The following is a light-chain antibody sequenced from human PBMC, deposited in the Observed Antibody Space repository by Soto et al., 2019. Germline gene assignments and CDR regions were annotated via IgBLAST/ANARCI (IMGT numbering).Light chain of an antibody. CDR1: HGVSGW. V-gene: IGKV1-12*01. Sequence: IQMTQSPSSVSASVGDTVTLSCQTSHGVSGWLAWYQQKPGKAPTLLIYTVSNLQSGVPYRFSGSRSGTDFSLTITNLQPEDFATYFCQQGKTFPFTFGPGTKVEVK. CDR3: QQGKTFPFT. CDR2: TVS. J-gene: IGKJ3*01.